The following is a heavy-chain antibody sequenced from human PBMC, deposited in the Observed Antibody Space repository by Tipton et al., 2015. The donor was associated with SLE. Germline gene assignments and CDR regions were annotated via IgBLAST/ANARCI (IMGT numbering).Heavy chain of an antibody. CDR2: ISDGGGT. CDR1: GASISSNY. Sequence: LRLSCTVSGASISSNYWIWIRQPPGKGLEWIGYISDGGGTNYNPSLKSRVTISVDPAKNQFSLKLTSVTAADTAVYYCARGMVTWRGAIVGVDVWGQGTTVNVSS. V-gene: IGHV4-59*08. D-gene: IGHD2-21*02. CDR3: ARGMVTWRGAIVGVDV. J-gene: IGHJ6*02.